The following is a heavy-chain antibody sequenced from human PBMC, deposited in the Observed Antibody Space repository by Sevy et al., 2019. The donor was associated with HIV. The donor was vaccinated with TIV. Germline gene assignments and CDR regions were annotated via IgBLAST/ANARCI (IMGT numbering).Heavy chain of an antibody. D-gene: IGHD5-18*01. Sequence: GGSLRLSCAASGFTVSSNYMTWVRQVPGKGLEWVSAIYSSGTTYHADSVKNRFTISRDNSKNTLYLQMNRMRAEDTAVYYCSRGKSGYGYALNYWGQGTLVTVSS. J-gene: IGHJ4*02. CDR2: IYSSGTT. V-gene: IGHV3-66*01. CDR1: GFTVSSNY. CDR3: SRGKSGYGYALNY.